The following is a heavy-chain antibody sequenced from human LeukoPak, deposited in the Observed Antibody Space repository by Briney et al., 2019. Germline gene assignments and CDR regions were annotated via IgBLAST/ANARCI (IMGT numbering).Heavy chain of an antibody. D-gene: IGHD5-12*01. J-gene: IGHJ3*02. CDR1: GFTFSSYS. V-gene: IGHV3-21*01. CDR2: ISSSSSYI. Sequence: GGSLRLSCAASGFTFSSYSMNWVRQAPGKGLEWVSSISSSSSYIYYADSVKGRFTISRDNAKNSLYLQVNSLRAEDTAVHYCAREAGYADAFDIWGQGTMVTVSS. CDR3: AREAGYADAFDI.